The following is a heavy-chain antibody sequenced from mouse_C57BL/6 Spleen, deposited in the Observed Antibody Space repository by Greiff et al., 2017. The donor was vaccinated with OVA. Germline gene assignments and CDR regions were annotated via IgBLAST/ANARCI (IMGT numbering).Heavy chain of an antibody. CDR1: GYTFTSYW. CDR2: IDPSDSYT. D-gene: IGHD1-1*01. CDR3: ARSYYYGSSPLDY. J-gene: IGHJ2*01. V-gene: IGHV1-50*01. Sequence: QVQLQQPGAELVKPGASVKLSCKASGYTFTSYWMQWVKQRPGQGLEWVGEIDPSDSYTNYNQKFKGKATLTVDTSSSTAYMQLSSLTSEDSAVYYCARSYYYGSSPLDYWGQGTTLTVSS.